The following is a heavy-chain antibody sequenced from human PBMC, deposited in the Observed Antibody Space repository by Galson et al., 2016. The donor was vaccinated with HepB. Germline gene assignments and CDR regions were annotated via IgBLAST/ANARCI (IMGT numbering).Heavy chain of an antibody. CDR3: ARRASYYDFWSGHLDY. Sequence: SLRLSCAGSDFIFGVYAAHWVRQAPGRGLEWVSLIYSGGQTYYADSVKGRFTISRDNSKNTLYLQMNSLRVEDTAVYYCARRASYYDFWSGHLDYWGHGTLVTVSS. CDR1: DFIFGVYA. D-gene: IGHD3-3*01. J-gene: IGHJ4*01. CDR2: IYSGGQT. V-gene: IGHV3-53*01.